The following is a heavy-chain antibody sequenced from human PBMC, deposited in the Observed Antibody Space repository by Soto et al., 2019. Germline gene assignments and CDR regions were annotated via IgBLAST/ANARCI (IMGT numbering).Heavy chain of an antibody. CDR2: SYSGGGI. CDR3: ASRILVSDAFDS. V-gene: IGHV3-53*01. CDR1: GLTVSSSL. D-gene: IGHD3-3*02. Sequence: GGSLRLSCAASGLTVSSSLMSWVRRAPGKGLEWVSVSYSGGGIYYADSVKGRFTNSRDTSKNTMYIQMSSLRVEDTAVYYCASRILVSDAFDSWGQGTMVSVSS. J-gene: IGHJ3*02.